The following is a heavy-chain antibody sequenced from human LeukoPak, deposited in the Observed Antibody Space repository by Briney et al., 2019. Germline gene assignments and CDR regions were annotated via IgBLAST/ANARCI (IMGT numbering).Heavy chain of an antibody. CDR3: AIIDTSGAIGY. CDR2: INPNSGGA. D-gene: IGHD6-19*01. J-gene: IGHJ4*02. CDR1: GYTFTGYY. V-gene: IGHV1-2*02. Sequence: ASVKVSCKASGYTFTGYYMHWVRQAPGQGLEWMGWINPNSGGANYAQKFQGRVTMTRDTSISTASMELSSLRSDDTAVYYCAIIDTSGAIGYWGQGTLVTVSS.